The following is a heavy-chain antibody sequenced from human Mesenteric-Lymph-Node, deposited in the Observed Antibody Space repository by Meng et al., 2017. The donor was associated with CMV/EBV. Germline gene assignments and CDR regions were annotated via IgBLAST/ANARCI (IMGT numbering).Heavy chain of an antibody. Sequence: GGSLRLSCAASGFTVSSNYMSWVRRAPGKGLEWVSVIYSGGSTYYADSAKGRFTISRDNSKNTLYLQMNSLRAEDTAVYYCARGDIVVVPAAGYYYYGMDVWGQGTTVTVSS. CDR2: IYSGGST. J-gene: IGHJ6*02. CDR1: GFTVSSNY. V-gene: IGHV3-53*01. CDR3: ARGDIVVVPAAGYYYYGMDV. D-gene: IGHD2-2*01.